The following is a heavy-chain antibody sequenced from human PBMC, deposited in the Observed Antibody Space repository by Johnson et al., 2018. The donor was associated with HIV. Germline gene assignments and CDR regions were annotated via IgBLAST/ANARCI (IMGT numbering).Heavy chain of an antibody. Sequence: EVQLVESGGNLVKSGGSLRLSCAASEFTFSNAWMTWVRQAPGKGLEWVGRIKSESDGGTTDYATPVKGRFTFSRDDSKNTLYLHMNSLKTEDTGLYYCARGRTRSSTGAFDIWGQGTMVTVSS. V-gene: IGHV3-15*01. CDR1: EFTFSNAW. CDR2: IKSESDGGTT. D-gene: IGHD6-6*01. J-gene: IGHJ3*02. CDR3: ARGRTRSSTGAFDI.